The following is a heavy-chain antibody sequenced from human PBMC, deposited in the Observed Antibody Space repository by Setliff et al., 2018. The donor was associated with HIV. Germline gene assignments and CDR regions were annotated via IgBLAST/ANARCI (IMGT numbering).Heavy chain of an antibody. CDR2: ISSSSSYI. CDR1: GFTLSSYS. CDR3: ARLLRGGGDYFDY. J-gene: IGHJ4*02. Sequence: GESLKISCAASGFTLSSYSMNWVRQAPGKGLEWVSSISSSSSYIYYADSLKGRFTISRDNAKNSLFLQMNSLRAEDTAIYYCARLLRGGGDYFDYWGQGTLVTVSS. D-gene: IGHD3-10*01. V-gene: IGHV3-21*01.